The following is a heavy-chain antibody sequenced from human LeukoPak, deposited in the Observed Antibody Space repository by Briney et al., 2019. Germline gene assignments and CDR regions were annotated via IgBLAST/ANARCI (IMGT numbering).Heavy chain of an antibody. CDR2: ISGGSTTI. CDR1: GFTFSSYG. J-gene: IGHJ6*03. Sequence: GGSLRLSCAASGFTFSSYGMHWVRQAPGKGLEWVSYISGGSTTIYYADSVKGRFTISRDDAKNSLFLQMNSLRAEDTAVYYCARGGCSSTSCYYMDVWGEGTTVTVSS. V-gene: IGHV3-48*01. D-gene: IGHD2-2*01. CDR3: ARGGCSSTSCYYMDV.